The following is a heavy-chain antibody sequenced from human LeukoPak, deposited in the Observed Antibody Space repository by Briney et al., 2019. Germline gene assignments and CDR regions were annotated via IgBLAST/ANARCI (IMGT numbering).Heavy chain of an antibody. Sequence: GGSLRLSCAASGFTVSSNYMSWVRQAPGKGLEWVSVIYSDGRTYYADSVKGRFTISRDNSKNTLYLETNSLRAEDTAVYYCARVSYDFWSGYYYFDYWGQGTLVTVSS. CDR1: GFTVSSNY. V-gene: IGHV3-53*01. CDR2: IYSDGRT. D-gene: IGHD3-3*01. J-gene: IGHJ4*02. CDR3: ARVSYDFWSGYYYFDY.